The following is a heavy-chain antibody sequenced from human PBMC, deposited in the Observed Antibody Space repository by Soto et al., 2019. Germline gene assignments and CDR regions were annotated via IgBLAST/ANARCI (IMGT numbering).Heavy chain of an antibody. V-gene: IGHV3-20*04. CDR3: ARGLNYDVLDGLDY. J-gene: IGHJ4*02. CDR1: GFTFDDYG. CDR2: INWNGGST. Sequence: PGGSLRLSCAASGFTFDDYGMSWVRQGPGKGLEWVSGINWNGGSTAYADSVKGRFTISRDSAKDSLYLQMNSLRAEDTAFYYFARGLNYDVLDGLDYWSQGALVTVS. D-gene: IGHD3-9*01.